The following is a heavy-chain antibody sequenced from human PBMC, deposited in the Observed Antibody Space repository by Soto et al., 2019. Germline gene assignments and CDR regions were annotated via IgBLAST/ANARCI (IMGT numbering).Heavy chain of an antibody. Sequence: WETLSLTCAVYGGSFSGYYWSWIRQPPGKGLEWIGEINHSGSTNYNPSLKSRVTISVDTSKNQFSLKLSSVTAADTAVYYCAREVGGSSWSPRPYYYYYGMDVWGQGTTVTVSS. CDR3: AREVGGSSWSPRPYYYYYGMDV. CDR2: INHSGST. J-gene: IGHJ6*02. CDR1: GGSFSGYY. D-gene: IGHD6-13*01. V-gene: IGHV4-34*01.